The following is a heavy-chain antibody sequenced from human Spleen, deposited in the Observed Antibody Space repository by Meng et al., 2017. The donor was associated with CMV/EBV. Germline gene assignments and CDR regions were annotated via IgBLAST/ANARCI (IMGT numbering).Heavy chain of an antibody. CDR3: ARRPLHDHGMDV. J-gene: IGHJ6*02. Sequence: GESLKISCVVSGFIFSNYDMNWVRQAPGKGLEWISDISSSGMNTHYADSVKGRFAISRYNARNSLYLQMSGLTAADTAVYYCARRPLHDHGMDVWGQGTTVTVSS. CDR1: GFIFSNYD. V-gene: IGHV3-48*03. D-gene: IGHD1-26*01. CDR2: ISSSGMNT.